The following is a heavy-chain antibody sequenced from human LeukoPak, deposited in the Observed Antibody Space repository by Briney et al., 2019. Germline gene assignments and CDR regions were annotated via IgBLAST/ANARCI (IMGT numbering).Heavy chain of an antibody. V-gene: IGHV4-59*01. D-gene: IGHD4-23*01. CDR1: GGSISSYY. CDR3: SGNSYPSRFEP. J-gene: IGHJ5*02. CDR2: IYYSGST. Sequence: SETLSLTCTVSGGSISSYYWSWIRQPPGKGLEWIGYIYYSGSTNYNPSLTSRVTISVDTSKNQFSLKLSSVTAADTAVYYCSGNSYPSRFEPWGQGTLVTVSS.